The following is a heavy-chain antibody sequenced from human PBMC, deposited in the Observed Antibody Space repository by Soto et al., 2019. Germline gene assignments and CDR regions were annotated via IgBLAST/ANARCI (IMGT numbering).Heavy chain of an antibody. Sequence: ESGGGLVQPGGSLRLSCAASGFTFSNYWMSWARQGPGKGLEWVAVIKQDSSETYYVDSVKGRFTVSRDNAKRSLYLQMNTLRVEDTAVYYCVTDWGQLSGAWGQGVLVTVSS. CDR3: VTDWGQLSGA. CDR2: IKQDSSET. V-gene: IGHV3-7*03. CDR1: GFTFSNYW. D-gene: IGHD3-16*01. J-gene: IGHJ5*02.